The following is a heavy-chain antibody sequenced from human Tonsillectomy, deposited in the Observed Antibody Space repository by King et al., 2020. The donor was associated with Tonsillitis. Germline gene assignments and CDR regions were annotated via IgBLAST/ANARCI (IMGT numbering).Heavy chain of an antibody. Sequence: QLVQSGGGVVQPGRSLRLSCAASGFTFSSYGMHWVRQAPGKGLEWVAVIWYDGSNKYYADSVKGRFTISRDNSKNTLYLQMNSLRAEDTAVYYCARTRTAYYDFWSGYSHDAFDIWRQGTMVTVSS. CDR2: IWYDGSNK. D-gene: IGHD3-3*01. J-gene: IGHJ3*02. CDR3: ARTRTAYYDFWSGYSHDAFDI. V-gene: IGHV3-33*01. CDR1: GFTFSSYG.